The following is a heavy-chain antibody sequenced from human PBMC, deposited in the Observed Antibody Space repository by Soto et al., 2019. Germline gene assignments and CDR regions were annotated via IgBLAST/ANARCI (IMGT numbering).Heavy chain of an antibody. Sequence: QVQLVESGGGVVQPGRSLRLSCAASGFTFSSYAMHWVRQAPGKGLEWVAVISYDGSNKYYADSVKGRFTISRDNSKNTLYLQMNSLRAEDTAVYYCARQLSLEEIDYWAREPWSPSPQ. CDR1: GFTFSSYA. V-gene: IGHV3-30-3*01. J-gene: IGHJ4*02. CDR2: ISYDGSNK. CDR3: ARQLSLEEIDY. D-gene: IGHD5-18*01.